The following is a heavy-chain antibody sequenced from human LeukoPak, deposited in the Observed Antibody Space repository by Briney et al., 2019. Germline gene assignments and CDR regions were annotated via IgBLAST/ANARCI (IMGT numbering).Heavy chain of an antibody. CDR2: IYYDGSNK. V-gene: IGHV3-30*12. D-gene: IGHD4-17*01. Sequence: GGSRRSSWAGPGFPSGTHAIHWVGKVQGKGLEGVAVIYYDGSNKYYADSVKGRFTISRDNAKNSLYLQMNSLRAEDTAVYYCARVIGSYGDSAYWGQGTLVTVSS. J-gene: IGHJ4*02. CDR3: ARVIGSYGDSAY. CDR1: GFPSGTHA.